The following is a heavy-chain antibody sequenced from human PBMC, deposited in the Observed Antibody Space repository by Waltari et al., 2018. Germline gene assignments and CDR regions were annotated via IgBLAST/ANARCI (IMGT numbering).Heavy chain of an antibody. CDR3: ARDLGSYYDSLAFDI. D-gene: IGHD3-22*01. V-gene: IGHV3-53*01. CDR2: IYSGGST. Sequence: EVQLVESGGGLIQPGGSLRLSCAASGFTVSSNYMSWVRQAPGKGLEWVSVIYSGGSTYYADSVKGRFTISRDNSKNTLYLQMNSLRAEDTAVYYCARDLGSYYDSLAFDIWGQGTMVTVSS. J-gene: IGHJ3*02. CDR1: GFTVSSNY.